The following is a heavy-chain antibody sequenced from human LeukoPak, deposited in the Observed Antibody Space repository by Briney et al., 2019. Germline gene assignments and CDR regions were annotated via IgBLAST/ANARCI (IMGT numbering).Heavy chain of an antibody. CDR1: GFTFSSYS. J-gene: IGHJ4*02. Sequence: GGSLRLSCAASGFTFSSYSMNWVRQAPGEGLEWVSSISSSSSYIYYADSVKGRFTISRDNAKNSLYLQMNSLRAEDTAVYYCARRWDSSSSGFDYWGQGTLVTVSS. D-gene: IGHD6-6*01. CDR3: ARRWDSSSSGFDY. V-gene: IGHV3-21*01. CDR2: ISSSSSYI.